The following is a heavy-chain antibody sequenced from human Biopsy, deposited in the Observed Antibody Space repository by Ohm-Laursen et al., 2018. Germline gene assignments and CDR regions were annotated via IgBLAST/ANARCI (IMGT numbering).Heavy chain of an antibody. CDR2: IYYSGST. Sequence: SQTLSLTCTVSGGSISRYNWSWIRQPQGKGREWFGYIYYSGSTNYNPSLKSQVTISVDTPKNQFPLRLSLVTAADTAVYYCTRHPTHRIQQIDYWGQGTLVTVSS. CDR3: TRHPTHRIQQIDY. V-gene: IGHV4-59*08. J-gene: IGHJ4*02. CDR1: GGSISRYN. D-gene: IGHD5-18*01.